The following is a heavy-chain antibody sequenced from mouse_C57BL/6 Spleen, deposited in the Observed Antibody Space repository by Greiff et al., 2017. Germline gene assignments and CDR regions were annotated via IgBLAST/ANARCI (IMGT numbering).Heavy chain of an antibody. V-gene: IGHV7-3*01. CDR3: AGHHYDGYYAMDY. D-gene: IGHD1-2*01. CDR1: GFTFTDYY. J-gene: IGHJ4*01. Sequence: EVQLVESGGGLVQPGGSLSLSCAASGFTFTDYYMSWVRQPPGKALEWLGFIRNKANGYTTEYSASVKGRFTISRDKSQSILYLQMDALRAEDSATYDCAGHHYDGYYAMDYWGQGTSVTVSS. CDR2: IRNKANGYTT.